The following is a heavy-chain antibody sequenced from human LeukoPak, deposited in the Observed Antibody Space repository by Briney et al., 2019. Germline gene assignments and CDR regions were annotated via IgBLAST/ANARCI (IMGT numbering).Heavy chain of an antibody. J-gene: IGHJ4*02. CDR3: AKASDTIMVPPDY. Sequence: ASVKVSCKASGYVFTGYYMHWVRQAPGQGLEWMGWINPNSGGTNYAQTFQGRVTMTRDTSVSTAYMEVSSLRYDDTAVYYCAKASDTIMVPPDYWGQGTLVTVSS. CDR2: INPNSGGT. CDR1: GYVFTGYY. V-gene: IGHV1-2*02. D-gene: IGHD5-18*01.